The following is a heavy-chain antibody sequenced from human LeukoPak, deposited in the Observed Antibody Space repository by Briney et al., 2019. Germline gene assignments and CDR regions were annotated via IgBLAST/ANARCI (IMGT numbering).Heavy chain of an antibody. CDR3: ARFLVGTKYYYYYMDV. J-gene: IGHJ6*03. CDR2: IRGSGGST. Sequence: GGSLRLSCAASGFTFSSDAMSWVRQAPGKGLEWVSGIRGSGGSTYYADSVKGRFTISRHNPKNSLYLQMNSLRAEDTAVYYCARFLVGTKYYYYYMDVWGKGPTVTIPS. CDR1: GFTFSSDA. D-gene: IGHD1-14*01. V-gene: IGHV3-23*01.